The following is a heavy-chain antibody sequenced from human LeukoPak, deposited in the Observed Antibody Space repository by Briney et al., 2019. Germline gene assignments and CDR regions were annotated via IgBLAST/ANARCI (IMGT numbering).Heavy chain of an antibody. J-gene: IGHJ4*02. V-gene: IGHV3-23*01. CDR2: ISGSGGST. D-gene: IGHD6-19*01. Sequence: GGSLRLSCAASGFTFSSYAMSWVRQAPGKGLEWVSGISGSGGSTYCADSVKGRFTISRDNSKNTMSMQMKSLRAEDTAVYYCANSLDLAVTGNDYWGQGTLVTVSS. CDR1: GFTFSSYA. CDR3: ANSLDLAVTGNDY.